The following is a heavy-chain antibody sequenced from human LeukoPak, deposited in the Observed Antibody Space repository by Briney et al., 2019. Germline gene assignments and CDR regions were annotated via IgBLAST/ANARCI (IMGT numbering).Heavy chain of an antibody. V-gene: IGHV7-4-1*02. J-gene: IGHJ3*02. CDR2: INTDTGNP. Sequence: ASVKVSCKASGYTFTNYAMNWVRQAPGQGLECLGWINTDTGNPTYAQGFTGRFVFSLDTSVSTAYLQISSLKAGDTAVYYCARDQYIAFDIWGQGTMVTVSS. D-gene: IGHD2/OR15-2a*01. CDR1: GYTFTNYA. CDR3: ARDQYIAFDI.